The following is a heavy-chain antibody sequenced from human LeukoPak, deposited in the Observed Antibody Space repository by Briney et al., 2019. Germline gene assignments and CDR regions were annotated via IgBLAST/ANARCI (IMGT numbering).Heavy chain of an antibody. CDR1: GFTFSSYE. CDR3: ARTSLYGSGSYHDY. D-gene: IGHD3-10*01. J-gene: IGHJ4*02. V-gene: IGHV3-48*03. Sequence: GGSLRLSCAASGFTFSSYEMNWVRQAPGKGLEWVSYISSSGSTIYYADSVKGRFTISRDNAKNSLYLQMNSLRAEDTAVYYCARTSLYGSGSYHDYWGQETLVTVSS. CDR2: ISSSGSTI.